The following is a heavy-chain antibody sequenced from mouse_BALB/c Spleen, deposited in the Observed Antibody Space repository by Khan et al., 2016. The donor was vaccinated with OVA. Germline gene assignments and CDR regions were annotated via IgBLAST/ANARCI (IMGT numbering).Heavy chain of an antibody. J-gene: IGHJ2*01. Sequence: QVQLQQSGPDLVRPGVSVKLSCKGSGYTFTGYAMYWVNQSHAKSLEWIGLISTYSGNTNYNQKFKGKATITVDKSTSTAYLQIASLTSEDTAIXAGQGPAYDGYYDYWGQGTTLTVSS. CDR1: GYTFTGYA. D-gene: IGHD2-3*01. V-gene: IGHV1S137*01. CDR3: QGPAYDGYYDY. CDR2: ISTYSGNT.